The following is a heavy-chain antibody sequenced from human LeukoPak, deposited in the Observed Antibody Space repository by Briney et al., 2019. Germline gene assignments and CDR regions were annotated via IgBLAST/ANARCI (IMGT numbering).Heavy chain of an antibody. CDR3: ARYDYGGNSGGRLSY. CDR1: GGSISSYY. J-gene: IGHJ4*02. Sequence: SETLSLTCTVSGGSISSYYWSWIRQPPGKGLEWIGYIYYSGSTYYNPSLKSRVTISVDTSKNQFSLKLSSVTAADTAVYYCARYDYGGNSGGRLSYWGQGTLVTVSS. CDR2: IYYSGST. D-gene: IGHD4-23*01. V-gene: IGHV4-59*08.